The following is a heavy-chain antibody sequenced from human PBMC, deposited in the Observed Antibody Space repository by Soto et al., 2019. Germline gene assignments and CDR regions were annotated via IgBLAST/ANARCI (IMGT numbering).Heavy chain of an antibody. CDR2: MNSDGSSI. D-gene: IGHD3-16*01. Sequence: PGGSLRLSCAASGFTFGSYWMHWVRQAPGKGLMWVSRMNSDGSSISYADSVKGRFAISRDNAKNTLYLQMSSLRAEDTAVYYCARDLVMITFGASAYFDYWGQGTLVTVSS. J-gene: IGHJ4*02. CDR3: ARDLVMITFGASAYFDY. V-gene: IGHV3-74*01. CDR1: GFTFGSYW.